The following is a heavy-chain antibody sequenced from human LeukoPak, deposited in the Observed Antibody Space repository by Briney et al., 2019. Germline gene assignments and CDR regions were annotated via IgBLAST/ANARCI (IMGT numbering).Heavy chain of an antibody. J-gene: IGHJ4*02. V-gene: IGHV3-33*01. CDR1: GFTFSSYG. CDR3: ARDDRGGYYFDY. D-gene: IGHD3-16*01. Sequence: GGSLRLSCAASGFTFSSYGMHRVRQAPGKGLEWVAVIWYDGSNKYYADSVKGRFTISRDNSKNTLYLQMNSLRAEDTAVYYYARDDRGGYYFDYWGQGTLVTVSS. CDR2: IWYDGSNK.